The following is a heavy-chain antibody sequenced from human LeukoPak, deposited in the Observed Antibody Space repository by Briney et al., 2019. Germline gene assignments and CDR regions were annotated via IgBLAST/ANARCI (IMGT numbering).Heavy chain of an antibody. CDR1: GFTFSSYA. D-gene: IGHD1-26*01. CDR2: IRYDGSNK. Sequence: GGSLRLSCAASGFTFSSYAMSWVRQAPGKGLEWVAFIRYDGSNKYYADSVKGRFTISRDNSKNTLYLQMNSLRAEDTAVYYCAKASGDSGSYFDYWGQGTLVTVSS. J-gene: IGHJ4*02. CDR3: AKASGDSGSYFDY. V-gene: IGHV3-30*02.